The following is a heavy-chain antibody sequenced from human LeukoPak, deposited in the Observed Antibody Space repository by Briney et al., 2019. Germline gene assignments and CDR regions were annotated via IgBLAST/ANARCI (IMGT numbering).Heavy chain of an antibody. D-gene: IGHD6-19*01. CDR3: AREAAVAGNDY. J-gene: IGHJ4*02. Sequence: GRSLRLSCAASGFTFSTYAMHWVRQAPGKGLEWVAVISYDGSNKSYADSVKGRFTISRDNSKNTLYLQMNSLRAEDTAVYYCAREAAVAGNDYWGQGTLVTVSS. V-gene: IGHV3-30-3*01. CDR2: ISYDGSNK. CDR1: GFTFSTYA.